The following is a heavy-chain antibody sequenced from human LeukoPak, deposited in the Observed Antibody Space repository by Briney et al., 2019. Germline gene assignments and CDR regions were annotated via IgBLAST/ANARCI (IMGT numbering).Heavy chain of an antibody. V-gene: IGHV3-30*18. D-gene: IGHD3-9*01. Sequence: RGSLRLSCAASGFAFSSYGMHWVRQAPGKGLERVAVISYDGSNKYYADSVKGRFTISRDNSKNTLYLQMNSLRAEDTAVYYCAKEGVYAILTGPPDYWGQGTLVTVSS. CDR3: AKEGVYAILTGPPDY. CDR2: ISYDGSNK. J-gene: IGHJ4*02. CDR1: GFAFSSYG.